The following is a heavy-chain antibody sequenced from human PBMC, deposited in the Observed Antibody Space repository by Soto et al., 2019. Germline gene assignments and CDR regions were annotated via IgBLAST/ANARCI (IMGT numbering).Heavy chain of an antibody. V-gene: IGHV3-48*02. CDR2: IRSDSSDV. J-gene: IGHJ4*02. D-gene: IGHD3-22*01. CDR3: ARVYYYDRSASAIFGY. CDR1: GFTFSSYS. Sequence: EVQLVESGGGLVQPVGSLRLSCAASGFTFSSYSMNWVRQAPGKGPEWVSFIRSDSSDVYYADSVRGRFTISRDDAKNSLYLQMNSLRDEDTAVYYCARVYYYDRSASAIFGYWGQGTLVTVSS.